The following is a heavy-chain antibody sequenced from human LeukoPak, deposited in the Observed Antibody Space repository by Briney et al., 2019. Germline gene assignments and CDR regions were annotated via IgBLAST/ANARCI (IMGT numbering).Heavy chain of an antibody. CDR2: INAGNGNT. D-gene: IGHD4/OR15-4a*01. J-gene: IGHJ4*02. CDR3: ARPLLWWPQVGYFDY. V-gene: IGHV1-3*01. Sequence: ASVKVSCKASGYTFTSYAMHWVRQAPGQRLEWMGWINAGNGNTKYSQKFQGRVTMTRDTSISTAYMELSRLRSDDTAVYYCARPLLWWPQVGYFDYWGQGTLVTVSS. CDR1: GYTFTSYA.